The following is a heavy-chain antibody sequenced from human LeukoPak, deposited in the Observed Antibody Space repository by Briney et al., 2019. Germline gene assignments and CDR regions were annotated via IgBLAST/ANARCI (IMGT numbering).Heavy chain of an antibody. Sequence: GGSLRLSCAASGFTFSDYYMSWLRQAPGKGLEWVSYISSSGSTIYYADSVKGRFTISRDNAKNSLYLQMNSLRAEDTAVYYCARARLQIAAAGRGDYYYYYMDVWGKGTTVTVSS. V-gene: IGHV3-11*04. CDR3: ARARLQIAAAGRGDYYYYYMDV. CDR1: GFTFSDYY. J-gene: IGHJ6*03. CDR2: ISSSGSTI. D-gene: IGHD6-13*01.